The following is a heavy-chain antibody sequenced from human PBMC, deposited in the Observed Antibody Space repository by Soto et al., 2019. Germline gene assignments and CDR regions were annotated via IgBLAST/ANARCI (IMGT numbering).Heavy chain of an antibody. D-gene: IGHD3-10*01. CDR1: GFVFNMYW. CDR2: INDDGTRT. Sequence: PGGSLRLSCAASGFVFNMYWMHWVRQVPGEGPEWVTRINDDGTRTDYADSAKGRFTISRDNAKDILYLQMNALRVDDTAVYYCIRGPRPSSVGTGAFWGQGTLVTVSS. J-gene: IGHJ4*02. CDR3: IRGPRPSSVGTGAF. V-gene: IGHV3-74*01.